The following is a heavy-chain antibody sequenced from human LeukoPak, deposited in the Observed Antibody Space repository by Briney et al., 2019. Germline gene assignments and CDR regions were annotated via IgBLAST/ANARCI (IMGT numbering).Heavy chain of an antibody. CDR3: AREVQGSGRDFDY. CDR2: IGTRSNPI. J-gene: IGHJ4*02. Sequence: GGSLRLSCAASGFSFSDFYMSWIPQAPGLGLEWISYIGTRSNPIYYADPVKGRFTISRDDAKNSLYLQMNSLRDEDTAVYFCAREVQGSGRDFDYWGQGILVTVSS. V-gene: IGHV3-11*01. D-gene: IGHD1-26*01. CDR1: GFSFSDFY.